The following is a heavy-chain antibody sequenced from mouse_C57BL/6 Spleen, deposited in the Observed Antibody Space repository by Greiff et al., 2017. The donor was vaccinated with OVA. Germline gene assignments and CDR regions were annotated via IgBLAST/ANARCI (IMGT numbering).Heavy chain of an antibody. V-gene: IGHV1-81*01. CDR3: AGEGYPIAY. CDR1: GYTFTSYG. CDR2: IYPRSGNT. Sequence: VQLQQSGAELARPGASVKLSCKASGYTFTSYGISWVKQRTGQGLEWIGEIYPRSGNTYYNEKFKGKATLTADKSSSTAYMELRSLTSEDSAVYYCAGEGYPIAYWGQGTLVTVSA. D-gene: IGHD2-2*01. J-gene: IGHJ3*01.